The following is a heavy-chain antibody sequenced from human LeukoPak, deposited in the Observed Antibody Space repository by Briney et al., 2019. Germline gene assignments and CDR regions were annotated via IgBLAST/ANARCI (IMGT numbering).Heavy chain of an antibody. Sequence: GGSLRLSCAASGFTMSHYGVSWVRQAPGKGLEWISGIRSAVETTHYADSVKGRFTISRDIAKNTLYLQMNSLRAEDTGVYYCAKDHYWSIDYWGRGTLVTVSS. J-gene: IGHJ4*02. CDR1: GFTMSHYG. CDR2: IRSAVETT. V-gene: IGHV3-23*01. CDR3: AKDHYWSIDY. D-gene: IGHD3-3*01.